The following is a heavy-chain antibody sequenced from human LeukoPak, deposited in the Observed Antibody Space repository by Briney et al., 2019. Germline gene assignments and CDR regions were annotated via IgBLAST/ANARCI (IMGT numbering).Heavy chain of an antibody. J-gene: IGHJ4*02. Sequence: GGSLRLSCAASGFTFSSHAMSWVRQAPEKGLEWVSSITNDNGDTFYADSVKGRFTISRDDSKNTLYLQMNSLRAEDTAVYYCAREGISRKMGLDYWGQGTLVTVSS. CDR3: AREGISRKMGLDY. CDR1: GFTFSSHA. D-gene: IGHD2/OR15-2a*01. V-gene: IGHV3-23*01. CDR2: ITNDNGDT.